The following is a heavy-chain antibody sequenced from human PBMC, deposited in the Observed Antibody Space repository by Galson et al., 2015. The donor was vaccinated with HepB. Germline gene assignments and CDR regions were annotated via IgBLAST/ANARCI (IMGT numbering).Heavy chain of an antibody. CDR3: EKGGTGYYDSSGYYYGDNWFDP. Sequence: SLRLSCAASGFTFDDYTMHWVRQAPGKGLEWVSLISWDGGSTYYADSVKGRFTISRDNSKNSLYLQMNSLRTEDTALYYCEKGGTGYYDSSGYYYGDNWFDPWGQGTLVTVSS. CDR2: ISWDGGST. D-gene: IGHD3-22*01. J-gene: IGHJ5*02. CDR1: GFTFDDYT. V-gene: IGHV3-43*01.